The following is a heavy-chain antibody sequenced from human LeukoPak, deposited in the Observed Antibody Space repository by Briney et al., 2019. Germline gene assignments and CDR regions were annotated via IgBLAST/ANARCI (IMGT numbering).Heavy chain of an antibody. CDR2: INSGGTT. V-gene: IGHV3-66*01. J-gene: IGHJ3*02. Sequence: PGGSLRLSCAASGXTVSSKYMAWVRQAPGKGLEWVSFINSGGTTYYADSVKGRFTISRDYSKNTLNLQMNSLRAEDTAVYYCARVSYQGAVASFLFEIWGQGTVVTVSS. CDR1: GXTVSSKY. D-gene: IGHD2-2*01. CDR3: ARVSYQGAVASFLFEI.